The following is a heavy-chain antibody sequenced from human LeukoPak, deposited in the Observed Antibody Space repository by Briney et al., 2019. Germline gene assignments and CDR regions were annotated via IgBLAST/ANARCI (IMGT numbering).Heavy chain of an antibody. CDR2: ISPNTGGT. J-gene: IGHJ5*02. CDR1: GYTFTGYY. V-gene: IGHV1-2*02. D-gene: IGHD6-13*01. Sequence: GASVKVSCKASGYTFTGYYIHWVRQAPGQGLEWMGWISPNTGGTGYAQKFQGRVTMTRDTSISTAYMELNRLTSDDTAVYYCSLVIAASRFDPWGQGTLVTVSS. CDR3: SLVIAASRFDP.